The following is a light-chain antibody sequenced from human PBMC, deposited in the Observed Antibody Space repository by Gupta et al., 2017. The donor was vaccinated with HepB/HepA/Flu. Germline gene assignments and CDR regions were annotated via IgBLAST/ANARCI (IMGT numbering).Light chain of an antibody. CDR3: ATWEDSLNGRI. V-gene: IGLV1-44*01. CDR2: SNN. CDR1: TSNIGSNT. Sequence: QSVLTQPPSASGTPGQRVSISCSGSTSNIGSNTVTWYQQLPGTAPKLLIYSNNQRPPGVPDRFSGSKSGTSASLTISGLQSEDEADYYCATWEDSLNGRIFGGGTKLTVL. J-gene: IGLJ2*01.